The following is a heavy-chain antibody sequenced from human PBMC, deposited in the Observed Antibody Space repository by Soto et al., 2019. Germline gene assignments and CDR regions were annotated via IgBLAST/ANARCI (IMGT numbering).Heavy chain of an antibody. J-gene: IGHJ6*02. D-gene: IGHD3-10*01. CDR3: ARHIGEAPYYYGMDV. Sequence: PSETLSLTCTVSGGSISSGGYYWSWIRQHPGKGLEWIGYIYYSGSTYYNPSLKSRVTISVDTSKNQFSLKLSSVTAADTAVYYCARHIGEAPYYYGMDVWGQGTTV. V-gene: IGHV4-31*03. CDR2: IYYSGST. CDR1: GGSISSGGYY.